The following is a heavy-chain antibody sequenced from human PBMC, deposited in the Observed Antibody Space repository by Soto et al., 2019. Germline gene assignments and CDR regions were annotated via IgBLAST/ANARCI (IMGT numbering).Heavy chain of an antibody. CDR2: ISGVDGRT. CDR1: GFTFSSYA. Sequence: EVQLLESGGVLVQPGGSLRLSCAASGFTFSSYAMSWVRQAPGKGLEWVSAISGVDGRTYYAESVKGRFTISRDNSKKTLYLLMYSLRAEDTAVYYCAKDDGGYHSYSDQWGQGTLVTVSS. V-gene: IGHV3-23*01. D-gene: IGHD3-22*01. CDR3: AKDDGGYHSYSDQ. J-gene: IGHJ4*02.